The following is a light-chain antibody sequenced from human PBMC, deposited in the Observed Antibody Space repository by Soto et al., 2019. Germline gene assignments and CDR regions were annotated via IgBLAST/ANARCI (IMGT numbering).Light chain of an antibody. CDR1: QTISDW. CDR3: QQYNSYSNT. J-gene: IGKJ1*01. V-gene: IGKV1-5*03. CDR2: EAS. Sequence: DIQMTQSPSTLSASVGDRVTITCRASQTISDWLAWYQQKPGKAPKLLIYEASSLETGAPSRFSGSGSGTEFTLTISSLHPDDFATYYCQQYNSYSNTFGQGTK.